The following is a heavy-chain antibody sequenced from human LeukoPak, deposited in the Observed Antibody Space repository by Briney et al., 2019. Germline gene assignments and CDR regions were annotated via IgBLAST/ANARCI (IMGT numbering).Heavy chain of an antibody. Sequence: GGSLRLSCAASGFTFSRTWMSWVRHSPGKGLEWVANINGDGSEEYYVDSVKGRFTISRANARSSLYLQMNSLRGEDTAVYYCARDPDSDNAWGWFDSWGQGTVVTVSS. D-gene: IGHD3-16*01. V-gene: IGHV3-7*01. CDR1: GFTFSRTW. J-gene: IGHJ5*01. CDR2: INGDGSEE. CDR3: ARDPDSDNAWGWFDS.